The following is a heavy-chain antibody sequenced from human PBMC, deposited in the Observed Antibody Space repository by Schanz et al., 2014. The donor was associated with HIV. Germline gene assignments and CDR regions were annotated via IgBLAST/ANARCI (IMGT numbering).Heavy chain of an antibody. CDR2: TSYDGRNT. CDR1: ALTFRDAW. Sequence: VQLVESGGGLVKPGGTLRLSCAASALTFRDAWMSWVRQAPGKGLEWVAGTSYDGRNTYYADSVKGRFSISRDNFKSTVVLQMDNVRVDDTALYFCAKEYVSGWGRQLYPMDVWGQGTAVIVSS. CDR3: AKEYVSGWGRQLYPMDV. V-gene: IGHV3-30*18. D-gene: IGHD6-19*01. J-gene: IGHJ6*02.